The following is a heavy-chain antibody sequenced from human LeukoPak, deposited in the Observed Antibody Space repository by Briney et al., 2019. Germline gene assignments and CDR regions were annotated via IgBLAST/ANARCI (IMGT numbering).Heavy chain of an antibody. Sequence: ASVKVSCKAPGYTFTGYYMHWVRQAPGQGLEWMGWINPNSGDTNYAQKFQGRVTMTRDTSISTAYMGLSRLRSDDTAVYYCARAVAGFDHWGQGTLVTVSS. CDR1: GYTFTGYY. CDR3: ARAVAGFDH. CDR2: INPNSGDT. D-gene: IGHD6-19*01. V-gene: IGHV1-2*02. J-gene: IGHJ4*02.